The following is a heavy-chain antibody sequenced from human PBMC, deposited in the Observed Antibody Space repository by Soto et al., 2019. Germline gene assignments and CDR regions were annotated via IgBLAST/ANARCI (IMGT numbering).Heavy chain of an antibody. CDR2: ISYDGSKK. CDR1: GFIFSSYG. V-gene: IGHV3-30*03. Sequence: QVQLVESGGGVVQPGRSLRLSCAASGFIFSSYGMHWVRQAPDKGLEWVAVISYDGSKKYYADSVKGRFTISRDNSKNTLDLQTNSLRAEDTAVYYCGTVSHDGGGAAFDIWGQGTMVTVSS. CDR3: GTVSHDGGGAAFDI. J-gene: IGHJ3*02. D-gene: IGHD3-10*01.